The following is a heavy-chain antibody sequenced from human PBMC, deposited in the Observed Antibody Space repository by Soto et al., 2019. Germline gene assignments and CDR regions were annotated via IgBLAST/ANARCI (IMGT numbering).Heavy chain of an antibody. CDR1: GGSISSGGYY. Sequence: PSETLSLTCTVSGGSISSGGYYWSWIRQHPGTGLEWIGYISYSGNTYFHPSLRNRVTISLDTSKNEFSLKLNSVTAADTAVYYCASCNIDMDSFDYWGQGTLVTVSS. CDR2: ISYSGNT. V-gene: IGHV4-31*03. J-gene: IGHJ4*02. D-gene: IGHD5-18*01. CDR3: ASCNIDMDSFDY.